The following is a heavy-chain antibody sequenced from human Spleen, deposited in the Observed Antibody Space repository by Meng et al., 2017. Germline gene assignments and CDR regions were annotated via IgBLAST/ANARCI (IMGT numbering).Heavy chain of an antibody. CDR3: ARDTGYSSGWSEIFDY. J-gene: IGHJ4*02. CDR2: ISYDGNNK. CDR1: GFTFSNYA. D-gene: IGHD6-19*01. V-gene: IGHV3-30*01. Sequence: GGSLRLSCAASGFTFSNYAIHWVRQAPGKGLEWVALISYDGNNKYYADSVKGRFTISRDNSKNTLYLQMNSLRAEYTAVYYCARDTGYSSGWSEIFDYWGQGTLVTVSS.